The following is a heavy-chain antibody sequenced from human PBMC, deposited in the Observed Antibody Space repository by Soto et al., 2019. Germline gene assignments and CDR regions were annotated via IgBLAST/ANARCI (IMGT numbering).Heavy chain of an antibody. CDR2: IKQDGSDK. CDR1: GFTFSSYW. D-gene: IGHD3-10*01. J-gene: IGHJ4*02. CDR3: ATTLYGSGSYYSPYLPPF. Sequence: GGSLRLSCAASGFTFSSYWMSWVRQAPGKGLEWVANIKQDGSDKYYVDSVKGRFTISRDNSKNTLYLQMNSLRAEDTAVYYCATTLYGSGSYYSPYLPPFWGQGTLVTGSS. V-gene: IGHV3-7*01.